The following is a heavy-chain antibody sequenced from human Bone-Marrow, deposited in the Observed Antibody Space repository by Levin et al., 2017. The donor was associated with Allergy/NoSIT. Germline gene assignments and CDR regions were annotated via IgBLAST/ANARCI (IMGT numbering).Heavy chain of an antibody. CDR2: ISQDGDYR. CDR3: AKRSTVTAQRAAYGMDV. D-gene: IGHD4-17*01. J-gene: IGHJ6*02. Sequence: GGSLRLSCAASGFKFNEYGMHWVRQAPGKGLEWVALISQDGDYRNHADSVKGRFTISRDNAENTLFLQMNSLRVEDTALYYCAKRSTVTAQRAAYGMDVWGQGTTVIVSS. CDR1: GFKFNEYG. V-gene: IGHV3-30*18.